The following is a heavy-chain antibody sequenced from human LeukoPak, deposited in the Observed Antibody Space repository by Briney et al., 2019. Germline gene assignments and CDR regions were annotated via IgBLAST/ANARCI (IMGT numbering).Heavy chain of an antibody. CDR1: GGSITGISYY. D-gene: IGHD3-9*01. CDR2: IYQTGNA. CDR3: ARGLAYVDV. J-gene: IGHJ6*03. Sequence: SETLSLTCTVSGGSITGISYYWNWLRQPPGKELEWIGRIYQTGNADYKPSLKSRVTISVDTTNNQFSLRLSSVTAADTAVYYCARGLAYVDVWGKGITVSVSS. V-gene: IGHV4-39*02.